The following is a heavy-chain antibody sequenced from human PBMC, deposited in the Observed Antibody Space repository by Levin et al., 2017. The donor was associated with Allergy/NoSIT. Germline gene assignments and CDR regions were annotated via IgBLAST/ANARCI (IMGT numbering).Heavy chain of an antibody. CDR1: GASVSSNPYH. J-gene: IGHJ5*02. D-gene: IGHD3-10*01. V-gene: IGHV4-39*01. CDR3: ARRVDVSGTYPADNWFDP. CDR2: ISHPRVA. Sequence: NSSETLSLTCTVSGASVSSNPYHWGWIRQSPGKGLEWLGLISHPRVAHYNPSVQSRLFMSVDTSKNQISMRLDSVTAADTAVYYCARRVDVSGTYPADNWFDPWGPGTLVTVSP.